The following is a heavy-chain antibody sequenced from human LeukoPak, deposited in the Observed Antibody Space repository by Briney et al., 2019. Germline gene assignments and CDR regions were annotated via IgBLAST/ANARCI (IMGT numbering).Heavy chain of an antibody. J-gene: IGHJ4*02. Sequence: PSQTLSLTCAVSGGSISSGGYSWSWIRQPPGKGLEWIGEINHSGSTNYNPSLKSRVTISVDTSKNQFSLKLSSVTAADTAVYYCVTYYYDSSGYYYFDYWGQGTLVTVSS. CDR1: GGSISSGGYS. V-gene: IGHV4-30-2*01. D-gene: IGHD3-22*01. CDR3: VTYYYDSSGYYYFDY. CDR2: INHSGST.